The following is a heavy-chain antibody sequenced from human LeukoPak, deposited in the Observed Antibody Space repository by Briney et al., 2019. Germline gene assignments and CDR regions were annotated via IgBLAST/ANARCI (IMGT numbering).Heavy chain of an antibody. Sequence: PGGSLRLSCVVSGITFSRHWMKWVRQAPGKGLEWVANIKQDGSEKFYVDSVKGRFTISRDNAKNSLYLQMTSLRPEDAALYYCAGGTGWLIDSWGQGTLVTVSS. V-gene: IGHV3-7*01. CDR3: AGGTGWLIDS. CDR2: IKQDGSEK. D-gene: IGHD3-9*01. J-gene: IGHJ4*02. CDR1: GITFSRHW.